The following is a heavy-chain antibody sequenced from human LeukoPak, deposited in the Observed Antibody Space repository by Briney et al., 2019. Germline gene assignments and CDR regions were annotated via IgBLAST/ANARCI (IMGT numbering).Heavy chain of an antibody. D-gene: IGHD3-9*01. CDR1: GGSFSGYY. J-gene: IGHJ4*02. V-gene: IGHV4-34*01. CDR3: ARRGDLRYFDWLLYPFDY. CDR2: INHSGST. Sequence: SETLSLTRAVYGGSFSGYYWSWIRQPPGKGLEWIGEINHSGSTNYNPSLKSRVTISVGTSKNQFSLKLSSVTAADTAVYYCARRGDLRYFDWLLYPFDYWGQGTLVTVSS.